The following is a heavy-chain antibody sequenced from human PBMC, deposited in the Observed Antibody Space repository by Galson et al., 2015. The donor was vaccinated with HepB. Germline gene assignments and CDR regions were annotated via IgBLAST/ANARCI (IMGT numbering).Heavy chain of an antibody. D-gene: IGHD5-24*01. V-gene: IGHV3-30*03. CDR2: ISDDGSNK. J-gene: IGHJ4*02. CDR3: ARDREMATTFDYFDY. CDR1: EFTFSSYG. Sequence: SLRLSCAASEFTFSSYGMHWVRQAPGKGLEWVAVISDDGSNKDYADSVRGRFTISRDNSKNTLYLQVNSLRAEDTAVYYCARDREMATTFDYFDYWGQGTLVTVSS.